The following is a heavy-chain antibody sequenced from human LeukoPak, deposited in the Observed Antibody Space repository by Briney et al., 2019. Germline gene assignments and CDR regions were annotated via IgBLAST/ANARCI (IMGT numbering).Heavy chain of an antibody. J-gene: IGHJ1*01. CDR1: GFTFSSYS. V-gene: IGHV3-48*04. CDR2: ISSGSGSSI. CDR3: ARGGTLEYFQH. Sequence: GGSLRLSCAASGFTFSSYSMNWVRQAPGKGLEWVSYISSGSGSSIYYADSVKGRFTISRDNAKNSLYLQMNSLRAEDTAVYYCARGGTLEYFQHWGQGTLVTVSS.